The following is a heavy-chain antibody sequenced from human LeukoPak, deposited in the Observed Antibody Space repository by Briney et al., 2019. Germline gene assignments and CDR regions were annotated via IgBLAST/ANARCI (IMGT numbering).Heavy chain of an antibody. CDR2: ISRNSSDT. V-gene: IGHV1-2*02. J-gene: IGHJ4*02. CDR1: GYTLTGFY. D-gene: IGHD6-19*01. Sequence: ASVKVSWKASGYTLTGFYMHWVRLVAGQVLEWMGCISRNSSDTSYAQRFQGRVTMTSDTSINTAYMELSRLRSDETAVYYCAKLGYISGSDYWGQGTLVTVSS. CDR3: AKLGYISGSDY.